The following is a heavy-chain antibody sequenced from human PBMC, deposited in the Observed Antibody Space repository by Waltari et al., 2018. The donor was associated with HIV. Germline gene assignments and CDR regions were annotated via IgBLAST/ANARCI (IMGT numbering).Heavy chain of an antibody. CDR2: VFHSGST. J-gene: IGHJ4*02. D-gene: IGHD6-13*01. CDR3: ARQPAPDSTWFQIYFDY. CDR1: DFSITSGHY. V-gene: IGHV4-38-2*01. Sequence: TLSLTCAVSDFSITSGHYWGWIRQSPGKGLEWIGSVFHSGSTFYKPSFKSRVSISVDTSKNQFSLKSTSVTAADTAVYYCARQPAPDSTWFQIYFDYWGQGTVVTVSS.